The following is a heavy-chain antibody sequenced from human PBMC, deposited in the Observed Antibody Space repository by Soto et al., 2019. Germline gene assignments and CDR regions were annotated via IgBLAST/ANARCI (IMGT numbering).Heavy chain of an antibody. CDR3: ARHIWFGESQYGMDV. J-gene: IGHJ6*02. CDR1: GGSISSYY. CDR2: IYYSGST. Sequence: SETLSLTCTVSGGSISSYYWSWIRQPPGKGLEWIGYIYYSGSTNYNPSLKSRVTISVDTSKNQFSLKLCSVTAADTAVYYCARHIWFGESQYGMDVWGQGTTVTVSS. V-gene: IGHV4-59*08. D-gene: IGHD3-10*01.